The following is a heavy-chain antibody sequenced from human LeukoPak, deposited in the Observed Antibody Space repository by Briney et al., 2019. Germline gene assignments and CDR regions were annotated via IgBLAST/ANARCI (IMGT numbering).Heavy chain of an antibody. J-gene: IGHJ6*02. CDR2: IYSGGST. Sequence: GGSLRLSCAASGFTFSSYAMSWVRQAPGKGLEWVSVIYSGGSTYYADSVKGRFTISRDNSKNTLYLQMNSLRAEDTAVYYCARFCSGGSCYYYYGMDVWGQGTTVTVSS. CDR1: GFTFSSYA. V-gene: IGHV3-66*01. CDR3: ARFCSGGSCYYYYGMDV. D-gene: IGHD2-15*01.